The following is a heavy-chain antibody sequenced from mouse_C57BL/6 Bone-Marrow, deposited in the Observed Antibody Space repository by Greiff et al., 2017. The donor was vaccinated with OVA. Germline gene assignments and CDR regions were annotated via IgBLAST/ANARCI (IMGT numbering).Heavy chain of an antibody. CDR3: ARIYYSNPYYAMDY. J-gene: IGHJ4*01. CDR1: GYTFTSYW. D-gene: IGHD2-5*01. Sequence: QVHVKQPGAELVKPGASVKLSCKASGYTFTSYWMHWVKQRPGRGLEWIGRIDPNSGGTKYNEKFKSKATLTVDKPSSTAYMQLSSLTSEDSAVYYCARIYYSNPYYAMDYWGQGTSVTVSS. CDR2: IDPNSGGT. V-gene: IGHV1-72*01.